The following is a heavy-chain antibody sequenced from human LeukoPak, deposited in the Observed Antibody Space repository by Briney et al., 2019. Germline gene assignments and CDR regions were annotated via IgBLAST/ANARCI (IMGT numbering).Heavy chain of an antibody. CDR3: ASGGKSSYDNFDY. CDR2: INHSGST. D-gene: IGHD5-12*01. J-gene: IGHJ4*02. V-gene: IGHV4-34*01. Sequence: SETLSLTCAVYGGSFSGYYWSWIRQPPGKGLEWIGEINHSGSTNYNPSLKSRVTMSVDTSKNQFSLKLSSVTAADTAVYYCASGGKSSYDNFDYWGQGTLVTVSS. CDR1: GGSFSGYY.